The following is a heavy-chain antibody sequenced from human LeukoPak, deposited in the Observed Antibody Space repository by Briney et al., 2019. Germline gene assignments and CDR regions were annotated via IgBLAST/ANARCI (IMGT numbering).Heavy chain of an antibody. CDR2: IYTGGNT. J-gene: IGHJ4*02. V-gene: IGHV3-53*01. D-gene: IGHD5-12*01. Sequence: PGWSLRLSCAASGFTLDSNYLSWVRQAPGKGLEWVSTIYTGGNTYYAASVKGRFTISRDFSKNTVFLHMNSLRAEDTAMYYCARGDDSGYYDYFDYWGQGALVTVSS. CDR3: ARGDDSGYYDYFDY. CDR1: GFTLDSNY.